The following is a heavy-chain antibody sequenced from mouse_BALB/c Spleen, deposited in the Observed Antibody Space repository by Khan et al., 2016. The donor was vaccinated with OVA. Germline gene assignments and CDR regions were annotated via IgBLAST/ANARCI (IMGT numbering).Heavy chain of an antibody. CDR1: GYSITNGNHW. V-gene: IGHV3-4*02. CDR2: ISSSGLT. J-gene: IGHJ4*01. CDR3: AIDDVYYGYAMDY. D-gene: IGHD1-1*01. Sequence: EVQLQESGPGLVKPSQTVSLTCTVTGYSITNGNHWWNWLRQVSGNKLEWMGYISSSGLTDSTPSLKSQISITRYSYNNQLFLHLNSLTIAHLATYNGAIDDVYYGYAMDYWGQGTSVTVSS.